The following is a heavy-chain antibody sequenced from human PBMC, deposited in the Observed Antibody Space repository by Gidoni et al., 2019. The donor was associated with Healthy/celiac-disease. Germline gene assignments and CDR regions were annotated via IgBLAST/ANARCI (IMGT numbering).Heavy chain of an antibody. CDR2: INTNTGTQ. Sequence: QVQLVQSGPELKKPGASVKVYCKASGYTFTSYAMNWVRQAPSQGLEGMGGINTNTGTQMYAQGFTGRFVFSLDTSVSTAYLQISSLKAEDTAVYYCARRFFEYYIWGSYRQKARGDGMDVWGQGTTVTVSS. J-gene: IGHJ6*02. V-gene: IGHV7-4-1*02. CDR3: ARRFFEYYIWGSYRQKARGDGMDV. D-gene: IGHD3-16*02. CDR1: GYTFTSYA.